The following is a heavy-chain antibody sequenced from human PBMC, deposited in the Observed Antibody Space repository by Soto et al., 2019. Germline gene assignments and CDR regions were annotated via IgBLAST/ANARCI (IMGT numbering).Heavy chain of an antibody. CDR2: IIPIFGTA. Sequence: SVKVCCEASGGTFSSYTIRWVREAPGQGLEWMGGIIPIFGTANYAQKFQGRVTITADESTSTAYMELSSLRSEDTAVYYCARDASVVGATTLFSPRYYFDYWGQGTLVTV. CDR3: ARDASVVGATTLFSPRYYFDY. V-gene: IGHV1-69*13. CDR1: GGTFSSYT. D-gene: IGHD1-26*01. J-gene: IGHJ4*02.